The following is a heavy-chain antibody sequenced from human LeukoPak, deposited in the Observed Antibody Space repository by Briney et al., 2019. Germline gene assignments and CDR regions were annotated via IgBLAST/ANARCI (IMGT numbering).Heavy chain of an antibody. D-gene: IGHD2-15*01. CDR3: AKGPSNSCYSHLDC. Sequence: GRSLRLSCAASGFTFSDYAMSWVRQAPGKGLEWVSCFSGSGSCTYYAEYVKGLFTLSRDSSKTTVYLQIMKLKAEDTDVYAGAKGPSNSCYSHLDCWGQGTLVTASS. CDR1: GFTFSDYA. CDR2: FSGSGSCT. V-gene: IGHV3-23*01. J-gene: IGHJ4*02.